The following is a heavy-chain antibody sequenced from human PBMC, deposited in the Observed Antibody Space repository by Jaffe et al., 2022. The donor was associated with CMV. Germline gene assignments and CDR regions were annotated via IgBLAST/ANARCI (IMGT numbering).Heavy chain of an antibody. V-gene: IGHV3-23*04. D-gene: IGHD3-3*01. Sequence: EVQLVESGGGLVQPGGSLRLSCAASGFTFSSYAMSWVRQAPGKGLEWVSAISGSGGSTYYADSVKGRFTISRDNSKNTLYLQMNSLRAEDTAVYYCAKDRGGAYGFSVFRFSLWGQGTLVTVSS. CDR1: GFTFSSYA. CDR3: AKDRGGAYGFSVFRFSL. J-gene: IGHJ4*02. CDR2: ISGSGGST.